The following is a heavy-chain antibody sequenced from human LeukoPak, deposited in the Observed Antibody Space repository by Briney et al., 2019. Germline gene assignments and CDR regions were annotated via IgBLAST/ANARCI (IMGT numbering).Heavy chain of an antibody. D-gene: IGHD5-18*01. CDR1: GFTFSSYA. CDR2: ISYDGSNK. J-gene: IGHJ4*02. CDR3: ARKPPRIQLWLPPDY. Sequence: PGRSLRLSCAASGFTFSSYAMHWVRQAPGKGLEWVAVISYDGSNKYYADSVKGRFTISRDNPKNTLYLQMNSLRAEDTAVYYCARKPPRIQLWLPPDYWGQGTLVTVSS. V-gene: IGHV3-30-3*01.